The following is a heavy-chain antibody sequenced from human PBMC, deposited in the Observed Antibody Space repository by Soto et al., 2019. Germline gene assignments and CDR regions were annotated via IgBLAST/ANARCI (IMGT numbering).Heavy chain of an antibody. CDR3: ARKREGELPDY. CDR1: GFTFSDYY. D-gene: IGHD1-26*01. J-gene: IGHJ4*02. Sequence: QVQLVESGGGLVKPGGSLRLSCAASGFTFSDYYMSWIRQAPGKGLEWVSYISSSSSYTNYADSVKGRFTISRDNAKNSLYLQMNSLRAEDTAVYHCARKREGELPDYWGQGTLVTVSS. V-gene: IGHV3-11*06. CDR2: ISSSSSYT.